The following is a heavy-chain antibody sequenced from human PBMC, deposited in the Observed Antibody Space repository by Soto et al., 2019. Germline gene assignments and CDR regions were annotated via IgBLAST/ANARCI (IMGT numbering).Heavy chain of an antibody. D-gene: IGHD3-3*01. Sequence: SGGTFSSYAMSWVRQTTGKGLEWVSAISGSGGSTYYADSVKGRFTISRDNSKNTLYLQMNSLRAEDTAVYYCAKDRPVDYDFWSGYRYVNLDYWGQGTLVTVSS. CDR3: AKDRPVDYDFWSGYRYVNLDY. J-gene: IGHJ4*02. CDR1: GGTFSSYA. V-gene: IGHV3-23*01. CDR2: ISGSGGST.